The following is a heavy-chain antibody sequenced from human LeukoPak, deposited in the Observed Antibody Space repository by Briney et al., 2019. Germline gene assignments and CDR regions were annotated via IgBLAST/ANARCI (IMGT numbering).Heavy chain of an antibody. V-gene: IGHV3-33*06. J-gene: IGHJ4*02. Sequence: GGSLRLSCAASGFTFSSYGMHWVRQAPGKGLEWVAVIWYDGSNKYYADSVKGRFTISRDNSTNTLYLQMNSLRAEDTAVYYCAKRMVNRAIDYWGQGTLVTVSS. CDR1: GFTFSSYG. CDR3: AKRMVNRAIDY. D-gene: IGHD2-8*01. CDR2: IWYDGSNK.